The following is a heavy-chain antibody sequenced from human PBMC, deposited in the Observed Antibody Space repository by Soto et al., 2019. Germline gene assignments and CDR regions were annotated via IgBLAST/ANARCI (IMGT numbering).Heavy chain of an antibody. J-gene: IGHJ4*02. CDR2: INPGGGST. D-gene: IGHD6-13*01. CDR3: AGGAGAAPRNYYFDF. Sequence: XSVKVSCKASVYTFTNYYMHWVRQAPGQGLEWMGIINPGGGSTTYTQKFQGRLTMTRDTSTSTFSMELSSLRSEDTAVYYCAGGAGAAPRNYYFDFWRQGTLVTVSS. CDR1: VYTFTNYY. V-gene: IGHV1-46*01.